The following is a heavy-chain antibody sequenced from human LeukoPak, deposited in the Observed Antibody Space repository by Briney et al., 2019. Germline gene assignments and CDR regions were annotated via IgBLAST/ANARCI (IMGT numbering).Heavy chain of an antibody. D-gene: IGHD6-19*01. CDR3: AKDRMRIAVAGTDY. V-gene: IGHV3-23*01. CDR1: GFTFSSYA. J-gene: IGHJ4*02. CDR2: ISGSGGST. Sequence: GGSLRLSCAASGFTFSSYAMSWVREAPGKGLEGVSAISGSGGSTYYADSVKGRFTISRDNSKNTLYLQMNSLRAEDTAVYYCAKDRMRIAVAGTDYWGQGTLVTVSS.